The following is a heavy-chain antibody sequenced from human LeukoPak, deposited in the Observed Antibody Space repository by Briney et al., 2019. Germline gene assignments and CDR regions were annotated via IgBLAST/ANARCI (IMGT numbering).Heavy chain of an antibody. CDR2: IYYSGST. CDR3: ARGSVRFYDILTGYSFNWFDP. Sequence: SETLSLTCTVSGGFISSYYWSWIRQPPGKGLEWIGYIYYSGSTNYNPSLKSRVIISVDTSKNQFSLKLSSVTAAYTAVYYCARGSVRFYDILTGYSFNWFDPWGQGTLVTVSS. J-gene: IGHJ5*02. D-gene: IGHD3-9*01. V-gene: IGHV4-59*01. CDR1: GGFISSYY.